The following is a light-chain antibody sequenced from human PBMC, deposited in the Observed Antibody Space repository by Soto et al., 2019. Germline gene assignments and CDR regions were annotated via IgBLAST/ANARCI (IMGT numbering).Light chain of an antibody. CDR3: QQYGSSPPWT. J-gene: IGKJ1*01. CDR1: QSVSSSY. CDR2: GAS. Sequence: EIVFTQSPVTLSLSPGQRATLSCRASQSVSSSYLAWYQQKPGQAPRLLIYGASSRATGIPDRFSGSGSGTDLTLTISRLEPEDFAVYYCQQYGSSPPWTFGQGTKVDIK. V-gene: IGKV3-20*01.